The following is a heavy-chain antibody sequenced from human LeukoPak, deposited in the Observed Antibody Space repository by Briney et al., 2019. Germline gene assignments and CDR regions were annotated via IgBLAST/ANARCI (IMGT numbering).Heavy chain of an antibody. J-gene: IGHJ6*02. CDR1: GGSISSYY. D-gene: IGHD2-2*02. CDR3: ARDGGYCSSTSCYSPSYYYYGMDV. CDR2: IYTSGST. Sequence: SETLSLTCTVSGGSISSYYWSWIRQPAGKGLEWIGRIYTSGSTNYNPSLKSRVTMSVDTSKNQFSLKLSSVTAADTAVYYCARDGGYCSSTSCYSPSYYYYGMDVWGQGTTVTVSS. V-gene: IGHV4-4*07.